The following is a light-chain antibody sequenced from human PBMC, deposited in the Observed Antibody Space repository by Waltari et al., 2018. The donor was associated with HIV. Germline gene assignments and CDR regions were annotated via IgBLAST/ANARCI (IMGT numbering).Light chain of an antibody. CDR3: TAWDSSLSARV. CDR2: RNT. V-gene: IGLV10-54*04. Sequence: QAGLTQPPSVSKGLRQTATLTCTGDRNNVGNQGVAWLQQHQGHPPKLLSYRNTNRPSGISEGFSASRSGDTASLTITGLQPEDEADYYCTAWDSSLSARVFGGGTKLTVL. J-gene: IGLJ3*02. CDR1: RNNVGNQG.